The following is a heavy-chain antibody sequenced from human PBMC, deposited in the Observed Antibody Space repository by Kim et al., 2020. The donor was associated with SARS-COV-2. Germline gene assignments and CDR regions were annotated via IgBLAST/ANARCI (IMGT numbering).Heavy chain of an antibody. J-gene: IGHJ4*02. D-gene: IGHD1-1*01. CDR2: IYYSGST. CDR1: GGSISSYY. V-gene: IGHV4-59*08. Sequence: SETLSLTCTVSGGSISSYYWSWIRQPPGKGLEWIGYIYYSGSTNYNPSLKSRVTISVDTSKNQFSLKLSSVTAADTAVYYCARLAYNWNVFYFDYWGQGTLVTVSS. CDR3: ARLAYNWNVFYFDY.